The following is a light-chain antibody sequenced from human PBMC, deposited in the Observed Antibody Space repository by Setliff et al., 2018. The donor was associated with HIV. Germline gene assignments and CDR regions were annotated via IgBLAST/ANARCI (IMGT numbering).Light chain of an antibody. CDR1: SSDVGTYNL. CDR2: EVS. V-gene: IGLV2-14*02. Sequence: QSALTQPASVSGSPGQSITISCTGTSSDVGTYNLVSWYQQHPGKAPKLMIYEVSKRPSGVSNRFSGSKSGNTASLTISGLQAEDEADYYCSSYTSGSTRVFGTGTKV. J-gene: IGLJ1*01. CDR3: SSYTSGSTRV.